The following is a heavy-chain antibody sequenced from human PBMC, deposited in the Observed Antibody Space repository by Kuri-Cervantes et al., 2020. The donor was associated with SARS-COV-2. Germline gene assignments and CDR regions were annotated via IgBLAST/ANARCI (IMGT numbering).Heavy chain of an antibody. CDR1: GFTVSSNY. CDR2: IKQDGSEK. CDR3: ARARMAGPFDY. D-gene: IGHD5-24*01. J-gene: IGHJ4*02. Sequence: LSLTCAASGFTVSSNYMSWVRQAPGKGLEWVANIKQDGSEKYYVDSVKGRFTISRDNAKNSLYLQMNSLRAEDTAVYYCARARMAGPFDYWGQGTLVTVSS. V-gene: IGHV3-7*01.